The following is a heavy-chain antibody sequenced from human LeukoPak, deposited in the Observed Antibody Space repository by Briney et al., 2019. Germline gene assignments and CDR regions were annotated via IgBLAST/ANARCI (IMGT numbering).Heavy chain of an antibody. J-gene: IGHJ3*02. V-gene: IGHV1-2*02. CDR3: ARVMVIVGATTDAFDI. CDR1: GYTFTSYY. D-gene: IGHD1-26*01. CDR2: INPNSGGT. Sequence: ASVKVSFKASGYTFTSYYMHWVRQAPGQGLEWMGWINPNSGGTNYAQKFQGRVTMTRDTSISTAYMELSRLRSDDTAVYYCARVMVIVGATTDAFDIWGQGTMVTVSS.